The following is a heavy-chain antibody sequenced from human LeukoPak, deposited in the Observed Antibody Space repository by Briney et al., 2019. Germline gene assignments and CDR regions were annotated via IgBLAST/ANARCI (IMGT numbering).Heavy chain of an antibody. Sequence: PGGSLRLSCAASGFTFDDYAMHWVRQAPGKGLEWVSGISWNSGSIGYADSVKGRCTISRDNAKNSLYLQMNSLRDEDTAVYYCAGEPPVTVTTSHYYYYYGMDVWGQGTTVTVSS. CDR3: AGEPPVTVTTSHYYYYYGMDV. D-gene: IGHD4-17*01. J-gene: IGHJ6*02. CDR1: GFTFDDYA. V-gene: IGHV3-9*01. CDR2: ISWNSGSI.